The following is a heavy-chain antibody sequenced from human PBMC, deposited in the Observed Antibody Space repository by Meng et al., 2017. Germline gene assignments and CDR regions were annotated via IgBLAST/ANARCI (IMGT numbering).Heavy chain of an antibody. J-gene: IGHJ4*02. V-gene: IGHV3-21*01. D-gene: IGHD1-26*01. Sequence: GESLKISCAASGFTFSSYSMNWVRQAPGKGLEWVSSISSSSSYIYYADSVKGRFTVSRENAKNSLYLQMNSLRAEDTAVYYCARDRVVGATPDYFDYWGQGTLVTVSS. CDR1: GFTFSSYS. CDR2: ISSSSSYI. CDR3: ARDRVVGATPDYFDY.